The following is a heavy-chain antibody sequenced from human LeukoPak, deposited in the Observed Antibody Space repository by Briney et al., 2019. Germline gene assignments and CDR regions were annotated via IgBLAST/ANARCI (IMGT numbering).Heavy chain of an antibody. J-gene: IGHJ4*02. CDR1: GFTFSSYS. CDR2: ISSSSSYI. Sequence: GGSLRLSCAASGFTFSSYSMNWVRQAPGKGLEWVSSISSSSSYIYYADSVKGRFTISRDNAKNSLYLQMNSLRAEDTAVYYCARDPDYGGNSYFDYWGQGTLVTVSS. CDR3: ARDPDYGGNSYFDY. V-gene: IGHV3-21*01. D-gene: IGHD4-23*01.